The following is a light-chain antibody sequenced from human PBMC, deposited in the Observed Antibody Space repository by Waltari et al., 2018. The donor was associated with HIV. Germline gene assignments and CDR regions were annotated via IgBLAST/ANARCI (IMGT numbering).Light chain of an antibody. CDR3: QQSFRAAIT. CDR2: GAS. Sequence: DIQMTQSPSSLSASVGDTVTITCRASQNINNYLNWYQQRPGKPPNLLIYGASSLQPGVPARFSARASGANFTRTITRLQPEDFASYYCQQSFRAAITLGQGTRL. CDR1: QNINNY. J-gene: IGKJ5*01. V-gene: IGKV1-39*01.